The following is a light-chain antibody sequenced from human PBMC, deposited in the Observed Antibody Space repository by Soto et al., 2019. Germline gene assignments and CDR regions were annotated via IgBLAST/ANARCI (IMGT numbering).Light chain of an antibody. V-gene: IGKV3-20*01. CDR2: GAS. CDR3: QHYGRSPPYT. Sequence: EILLTQSPGTLSLSPGDRATLSCRASQSVSSNYLAWYQQKPGQAPRLLIYGASSRATGIPDRFSGSGSGTDFTLTINRLEPEDFAVYYCQHYGRSPPYTFGQGTKLEIK. CDR1: QSVSSNY. J-gene: IGKJ2*01.